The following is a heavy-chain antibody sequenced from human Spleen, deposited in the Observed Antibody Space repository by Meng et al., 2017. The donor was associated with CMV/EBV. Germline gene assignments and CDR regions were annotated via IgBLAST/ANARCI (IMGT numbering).Heavy chain of an antibody. Sequence: GESLKISCAASGFTFSSYAMHWVRQAPGKGLEWVAVISYDGSNKYYADSVKGRFTISRDNSKNTLYLQMNSLRAEDTAVYYCARSIVVVPAAIDYWGQGTLVTVSS. V-gene: IGHV3-30*04. CDR3: ARSIVVVPAAIDY. J-gene: IGHJ4*02. CDR2: ISYDGSNK. CDR1: GFTFSSYA. D-gene: IGHD2-2*01.